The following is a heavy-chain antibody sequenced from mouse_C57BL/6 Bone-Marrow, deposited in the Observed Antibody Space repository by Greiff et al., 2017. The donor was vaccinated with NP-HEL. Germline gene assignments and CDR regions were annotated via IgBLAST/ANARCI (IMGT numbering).Heavy chain of an antibody. CDR2: ISSGGDYI. CDR3: TRGPLYGSSSYYAMDY. D-gene: IGHD1-1*01. Sequence: EVKLVESGEGLVKPGGSLKLSCAASGFTFSSYAMSWVRQTPEKRLEWVAYISSGGDYIYYADTVKGRFTISRDNARNTLYLQMSSLKSEDTAMYYCTRGPLYGSSSYYAMDYWGQGTSVTVSS. CDR1: GFTFSSYA. V-gene: IGHV5-9-1*02. J-gene: IGHJ4*01.